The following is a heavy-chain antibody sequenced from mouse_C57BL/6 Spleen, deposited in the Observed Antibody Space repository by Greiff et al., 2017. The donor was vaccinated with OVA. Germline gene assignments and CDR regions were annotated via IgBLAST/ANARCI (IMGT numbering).Heavy chain of an antibody. V-gene: IGHV3-6*01. J-gene: IGHJ3*01. D-gene: IGHD2-4*01. CDR2: ISYDGSN. CDR1: GYSITSGYY. CDR3: ARDHYDYSAWFAY. Sequence: ESGPGLVKPSQSLSLTCSVTGYSITSGYYWNWIRQFPGNKLEWMGYISYDGSNNYNPSLKNRISITRDTSKNQFFLKLNSVTTEDTATYYCARDHYDYSAWFAYWGQGTLVTVSA.